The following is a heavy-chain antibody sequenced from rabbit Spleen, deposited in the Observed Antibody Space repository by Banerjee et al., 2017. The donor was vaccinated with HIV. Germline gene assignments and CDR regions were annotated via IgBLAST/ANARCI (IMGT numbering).Heavy chain of an antibody. CDR1: GFTISNYW. V-gene: IGHV1S7*01. Sequence: QSLEESGGDLVKPGASLTLSCKASGFTISNYWMNWVRQAPGKGLEWIGIIYPTTDTTYYASWVNGRFTISSDNAQKTVDLQMNSLTAADTATYFCASEDVGGSIILWGQGTLVTVS. CDR2: IYPTTDTT. CDR3: ASEDVGGSIIL. J-gene: IGHJ3*01. D-gene: IGHD1-1*01.